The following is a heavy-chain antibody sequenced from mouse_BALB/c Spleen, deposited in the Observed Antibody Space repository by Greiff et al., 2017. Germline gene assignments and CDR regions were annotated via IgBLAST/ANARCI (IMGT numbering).Heavy chain of an antibody. J-gene: IGHJ2*01. CDR1: GFAFSSYD. D-gene: IGHD4-1*01. CDR2: ISSGGGST. V-gene: IGHV5-12-1*01. Sequence: EVQVVESGGGLVKPGGSLKLSCAASGFAFSSYDMSWVRQTPEKRLEWVAYISSGGGSTYYPDTVKGRFTISRDNAKNTLYLQMSSLKSEDTAMYYCAGTGYYFDYWGQGTTLTVSS. CDR3: AGTGYYFDY.